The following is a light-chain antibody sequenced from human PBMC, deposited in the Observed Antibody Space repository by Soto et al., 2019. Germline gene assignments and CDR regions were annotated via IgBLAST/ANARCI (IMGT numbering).Light chain of an antibody. CDR3: CSFTGSDTDWV. Sequence: QSVLTQSRSVSGSPGQSVTISCTGTSSDVGGYNHVSWYQRHPGKAPKVLIYDVTKRPSGVPDRFSGSKSGNTASLTISGLQAEDEADYYCCSFTGSDTDWVFGGGTQLTVL. CDR2: DVT. CDR1: SSDVGGYNH. V-gene: IGLV2-11*01. J-gene: IGLJ3*02.